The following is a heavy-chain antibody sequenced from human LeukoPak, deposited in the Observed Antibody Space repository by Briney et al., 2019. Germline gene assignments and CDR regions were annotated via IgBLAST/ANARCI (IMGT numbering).Heavy chain of an antibody. Sequence: GASVKVSCTASGYTFTNYAINWVRQAPGQGLGWMGWITTDTGNPTYAQGFTGRFVFSLDTSVSTAYLQISNLKAEDTAVYYCARVESRHYYGSAGGVWGQGTLVTVSS. J-gene: IGHJ4*02. CDR1: GYTFTNYA. D-gene: IGHD3-10*01. CDR2: ITTDTGNP. CDR3: ARVESRHYYGSAGGV. V-gene: IGHV7-4-1*02.